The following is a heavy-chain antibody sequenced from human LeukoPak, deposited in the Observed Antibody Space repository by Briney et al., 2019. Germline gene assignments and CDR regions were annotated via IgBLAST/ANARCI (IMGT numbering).Heavy chain of an antibody. CDR2: ISAYNGNT. V-gene: IGHV1-18*01. Sequence: EASVKVSCKASGYTFTSYGISWVRQAPGQGLEWMGWISAYNGNTNYAQKLRGRVTMTTDTSTSTAYMELRSLRSDDTAVYYCARVNIASGGYYASGYWGQGTLVTVSS. CDR3: ARVNIASGGYYASGY. D-gene: IGHD1-26*01. CDR1: GYTFTSYG. J-gene: IGHJ4*02.